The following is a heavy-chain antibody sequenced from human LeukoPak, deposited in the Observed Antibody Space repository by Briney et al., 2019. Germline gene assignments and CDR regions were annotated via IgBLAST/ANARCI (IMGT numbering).Heavy chain of an antibody. CDR1: GAPISLPS. V-gene: IGHV4-59*11. CDR3: ARGGAAARLEYSFYYYMDV. D-gene: IGHD6-13*01. J-gene: IGHJ6*03. Sequence: AGTLSPTCTAPGAPISLPSWTWIRRPPGKGRKGFGKSNYSGSTNYNPSLRSRVTTSVDTSKNQFSLKLRSVTAADTAVYYCARGGAAARLEYSFYYYMDVWGKGTTVTVSS. CDR2: SNYSGST.